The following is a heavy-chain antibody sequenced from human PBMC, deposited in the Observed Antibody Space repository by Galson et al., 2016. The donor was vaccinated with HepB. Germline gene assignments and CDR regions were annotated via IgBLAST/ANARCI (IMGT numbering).Heavy chain of an antibody. D-gene: IGHD1-14*01. CDR3: ARAGGDWEPIDF. J-gene: IGHJ4*02. Sequence: SVKVSCKASGYSFSTNGIAWVRQAPGQGLEWVGWISAYSGNTKYAEKFQDRVILTAETSTTTAYLELRSLTPDDTALYYCARAGGDWEPIDFWGQGTLVSVSA. CDR2: ISAYSGNT. V-gene: IGHV1-18*01. CDR1: GYSFSTNG.